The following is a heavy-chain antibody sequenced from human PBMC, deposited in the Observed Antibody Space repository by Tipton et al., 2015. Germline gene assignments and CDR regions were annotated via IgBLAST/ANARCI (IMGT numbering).Heavy chain of an antibody. CDR2: IYPGDSET. CDR1: GYIFTSFW. J-gene: IGHJ4*02. V-gene: IGHV5-51*01. CDR3: VRRARRVGSHSYPYYFDY. D-gene: IGHD1-26*01. Sequence: QLVQSGAEVKKPGESLKISCKGSGYIFTSFWIGWVRQMPGKGLEWMGTIYPGDSETRYNPSFQGQVTTSADKSITTAYLQWRSLKASDTAMYYCVRRARRVGSHSYPYYFDYWGQGTLVPVSS.